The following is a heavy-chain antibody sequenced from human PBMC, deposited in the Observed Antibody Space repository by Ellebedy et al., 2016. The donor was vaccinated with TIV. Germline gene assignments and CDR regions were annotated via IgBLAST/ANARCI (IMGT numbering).Heavy chain of an antibody. J-gene: IGHJ4*02. Sequence: GESLKISCAASGFTFNTYAMSWVRQAPGKGLEWVSGISAGGGSTFYADSVKDRFTISRDNAKNSLYLQMNSLRAEDTAVYYCARDEGFDYWGQGTLVTVSS. CDR1: GFTFNTYA. CDR2: ISAGGGST. CDR3: ARDEGFDY. V-gene: IGHV3-23*01.